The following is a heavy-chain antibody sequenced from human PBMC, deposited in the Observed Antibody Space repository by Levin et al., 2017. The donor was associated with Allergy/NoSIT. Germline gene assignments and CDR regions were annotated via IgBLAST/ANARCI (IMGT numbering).Heavy chain of an antibody. D-gene: IGHD2-2*01. Sequence: GGSLRLSCAASGFTFSDHYMDWVRQAPGKGLEWVSRIRNKANRYTTEYAASVRGRFTISRDDSKNSLYLQMNSLKTEDTAVYYCARGKYCSSTSCQREYDFDIWGQGTMVTVSS. CDR2: IRNKANRYTT. V-gene: IGHV3-72*01. CDR1: GFTFSDHY. J-gene: IGHJ3*02. CDR3: ARGKYCSSTSCQREYDFDI.